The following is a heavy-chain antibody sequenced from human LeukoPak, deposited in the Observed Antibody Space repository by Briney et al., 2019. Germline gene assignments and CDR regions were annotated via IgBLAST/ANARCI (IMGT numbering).Heavy chain of an antibody. CDR3: ARDPRGAVAGTFLDY. Sequence: ASVTVSCKASGYTFTGYYMLWVRPAPGQGLEWMGWINPNSGGTNYAQKFQGRVTMTRDTSISTAYMELSRLRSDDTAVYYCARDPRGAVAGTFLDYWGNGTLDTVSS. V-gene: IGHV1-2*02. CDR2: INPNSGGT. D-gene: IGHD6-19*01. J-gene: IGHJ4*01. CDR1: GYTFTGYY.